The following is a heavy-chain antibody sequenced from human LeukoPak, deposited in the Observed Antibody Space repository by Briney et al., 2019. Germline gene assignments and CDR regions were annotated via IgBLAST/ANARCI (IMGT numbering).Heavy chain of an antibody. CDR3: ARDSGQYCSSTSRYFQY. V-gene: IGHV3-21*01. D-gene: IGHD2-2*01. J-gene: IGHJ1*01. CDR1: GFTFSSYS. Sequence: GGSLRLSCAASGFTFSSYSMNWVRQAPGKGLEWVSSISSSSSYIYYADSVKGRFTISRDNAKNSLYLQMNSLRAEDTAVYYCARDSGQYCSSTSRYFQYWGQGTLVTVSS. CDR2: ISSSSSYI.